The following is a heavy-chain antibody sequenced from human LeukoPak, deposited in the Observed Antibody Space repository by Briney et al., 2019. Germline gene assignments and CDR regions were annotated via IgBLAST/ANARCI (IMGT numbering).Heavy chain of an antibody. CDR2: ISGSGGST. J-gene: IGHJ4*02. CDR1: GFTFSSYA. V-gene: IGHV3-23*01. D-gene: IGHD6-13*01. Sequence: GGSLRLSCAASGFTFSSYAMSWVRQAPGKGLEWVSAISGSGGSTYYADSVKGRFTISRDNSKNTLYLQMNSLRAEDTAVYYWAGDRQPSSYRGLWSWGQGTLVTVSS. CDR3: AGDRQPSSYRGLWS.